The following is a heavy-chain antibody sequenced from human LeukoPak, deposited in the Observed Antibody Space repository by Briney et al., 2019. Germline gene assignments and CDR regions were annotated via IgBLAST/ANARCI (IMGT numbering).Heavy chain of an antibody. V-gene: IGHV4-4*02. Sequence: SGTLSLTCGVSGGSISNTNWWTWFRQPPGKGLEWIGEVNLQGSTNYNPSLKSRATMSLDSSKNQFSLRLTSVTAADMAVYYCAMQVGIYGDYNNWFDPWGQGARVTVSS. CDR2: VNLQGST. CDR3: AMQVGIYGDYNNWFDP. CDR1: GGSISNTNW. J-gene: IGHJ5*02. D-gene: IGHD4-17*01.